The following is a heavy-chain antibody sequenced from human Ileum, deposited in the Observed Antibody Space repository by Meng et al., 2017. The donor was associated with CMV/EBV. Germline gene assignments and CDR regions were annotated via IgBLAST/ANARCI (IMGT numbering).Heavy chain of an antibody. J-gene: IGHJ4*01. CDR2: IDGSGGGT. Sequence: SVFTFSRFAMSWVRQAPGKGLEWVSAIDGSGGGTSYADPVKGRFTISRDNSRNTLYLQMNNLRAEDTAVYYCAKCPSYVWGTYYFDYWGHGTLVTVSS. D-gene: IGHD3-16*01. CDR1: VFTFSRFA. CDR3: AKCPSYVWGTYYFDY. V-gene: IGHV3-23*01.